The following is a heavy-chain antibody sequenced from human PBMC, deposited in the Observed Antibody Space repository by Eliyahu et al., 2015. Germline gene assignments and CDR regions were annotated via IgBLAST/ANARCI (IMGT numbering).Heavy chain of an antibody. CDR3: ARAFGAVAANRFDY. D-gene: IGHD6-19*01. CDR1: GYTFINNY. V-gene: IGHV1-46*03. CDR2: INPFSGST. Sequence: QVQLVQSGAEVEKPGASVKVSCKASGYTFINNYIHWVRQAPGQGLEWVGIINPFSGSTKYAQMFQGRVTMTRDASASTVYMELKNLTSEDTAVYYCARAFGAVAANRFDYWGQGTLVTVSS. J-gene: IGHJ4*02.